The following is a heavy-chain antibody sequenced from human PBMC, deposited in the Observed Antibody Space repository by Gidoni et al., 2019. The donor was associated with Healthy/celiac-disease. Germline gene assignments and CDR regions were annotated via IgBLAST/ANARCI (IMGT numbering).Heavy chain of an antibody. CDR1: GYRFTSYW. J-gene: IGHJ4*02. CDR3: ARWYSYGYRTGYYFDY. CDR2: IYPGYSDT. Sequence: EVQLVQSGAEVKKPGESLKISCKGSGYRFTSYWNGWVRQMPGKGLEWMGIIYPGYSDTRYSPSFQGQVTISADKSISTAYLQWSSLKASDTAMYYCARWYSYGYRTGYYFDYWGQGTLVTVSS. D-gene: IGHD5-18*01. V-gene: IGHV5-51*01.